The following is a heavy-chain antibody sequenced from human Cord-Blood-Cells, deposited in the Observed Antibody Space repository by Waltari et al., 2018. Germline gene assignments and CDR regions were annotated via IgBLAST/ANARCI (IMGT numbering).Heavy chain of an antibody. CDR3: ARGLGPVAGTSWFDP. J-gene: IGHJ5*02. CDR1: GYTFTGYY. CDR2: INPNSGGT. D-gene: IGHD6-19*01. V-gene: IGHV1-2*04. Sequence: QVQLVQSGAEVTKPGASVKVSCKASGYTFTGYYMHWVRPAPGQGLEWMGWINPNSGGTNYAQKFQGWVTMTRDTSISTAYMELSRLRSDDTAVYYCARGLGPVAGTSWFDPWGQGTLVTVSS.